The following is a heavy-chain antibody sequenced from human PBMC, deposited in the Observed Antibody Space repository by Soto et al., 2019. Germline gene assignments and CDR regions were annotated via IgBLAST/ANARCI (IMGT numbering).Heavy chain of an antibody. Sequence: PGESLKISCKGSGYSFTSYWIGWVRQMPGKGLEWMGIIYPGDSDTRYSPSFQGQVTISADKSISTAYLQWSSLKASDTAMYYCARTVITIFGVDTYGMDVWGQGTTVTVSS. CDR3: ARTVITIFGVDTYGMDV. J-gene: IGHJ6*02. CDR2: IYPGDSDT. CDR1: GYSFTSYW. D-gene: IGHD3-3*01. V-gene: IGHV5-51*01.